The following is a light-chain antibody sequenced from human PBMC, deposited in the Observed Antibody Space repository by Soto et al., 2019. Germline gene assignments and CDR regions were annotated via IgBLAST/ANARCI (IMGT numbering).Light chain of an antibody. CDR3: KQYNNWPWT. V-gene: IGKV3-15*01. CDR1: QSISGA. J-gene: IGKJ1*01. CDR2: GAY. Sequence: EIVMTQSPATLSVSPGGRATLSCRASQSISGALAWYQQKPGQAHRLLIHGAYTRATSFQARFSGSGSGTDFTLTIRSLQSEDFAVYYCKQYNNWPWTFGQGTKVDIK.